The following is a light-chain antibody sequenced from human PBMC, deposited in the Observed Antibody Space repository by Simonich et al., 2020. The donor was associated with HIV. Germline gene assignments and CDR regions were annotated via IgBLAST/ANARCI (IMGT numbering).Light chain of an antibody. V-gene: IGKV1-13*02. Sequence: AIQLTQSPSSLSASVGDRVTITCRASQGISSALAWYQQKPGKAPKLLIYDASSLESGVPSRFSGSGSGTEFTLTISSLQPDDFATYYCQQYNSWYTFGQGTKLDI. J-gene: IGKJ2*01. CDR2: DAS. CDR3: QQYNSWYT. CDR1: QGISSA.